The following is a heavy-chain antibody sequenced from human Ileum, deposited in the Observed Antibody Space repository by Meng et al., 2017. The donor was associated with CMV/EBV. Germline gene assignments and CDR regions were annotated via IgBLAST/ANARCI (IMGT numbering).Heavy chain of an antibody. V-gene: IGHV3-53*01. CDR3: AREQIGAWRGYFDY. J-gene: IGHJ4*02. D-gene: IGHD3-3*01. Sequence: GESLKISCTVSGLGVSDNYMVWVRQPPGRGLEWVATLYMGSAHYAASVEDCFIISRDNSKNMVFLQMNSLTTVDTAVYYFAREQIGAWRGYFDYWGQGIPVTVSS. CDR2: LYMGSA. CDR1: GLGVSDNY.